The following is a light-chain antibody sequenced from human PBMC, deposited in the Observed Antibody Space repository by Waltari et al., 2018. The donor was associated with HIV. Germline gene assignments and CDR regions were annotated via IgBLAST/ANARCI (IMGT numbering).Light chain of an antibody. CDR1: QSVSSD. J-gene: IGKJ1*01. CDR3: QQYNNWPPWT. CDR2: NAS. Sequence: EILMTQSTATLSVTPGERVTISCRASQSVSSDLAWYRQKPGQAPRLLIYNASTRATGLPARFSGSGSGTEFTLTISSLQSEDFAFYYCQQYNNWPPWTFGQGTKVEIK. V-gene: IGKV3-15*01.